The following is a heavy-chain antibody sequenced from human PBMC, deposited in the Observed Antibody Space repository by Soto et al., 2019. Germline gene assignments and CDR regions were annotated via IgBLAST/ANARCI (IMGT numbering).Heavy chain of an antibody. D-gene: IGHD5-12*01. CDR3: ARSTGSGFRPGTHRFNWCDP. CDR1: GVTFSSFA. J-gene: IGHJ5*02. CDR2: IIPILRTP. V-gene: IGHV1-69*01. Sequence: QVQLVQSGAEVKQPGSSVKVSCQASGVTFSSFAISWVRQAPGQGLEWMGGIIPILRTPNYAQNFQGRVTITADESTSSVYMELSRLRSEDTAVYYCARSTGSGFRPGTHRFNWCDPWGQGTLVTVSS.